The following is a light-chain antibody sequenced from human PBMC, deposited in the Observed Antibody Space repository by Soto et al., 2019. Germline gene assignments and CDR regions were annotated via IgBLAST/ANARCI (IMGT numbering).Light chain of an antibody. V-gene: IGKV1-39*01. CDR1: QTIMTY. CDR3: QQYGSSPPT. J-gene: IGKJ1*01. Sequence: DIQMTQSPSSLSASVGDEVTITCRASQTIMTYLNWYQLKPGKPPRLLIYAASSLQSGVPSRFSGSGSGTDFTLTISSLEPEDFAVYYCQQYGSSPPTFGQGTKVDIK. CDR2: AAS.